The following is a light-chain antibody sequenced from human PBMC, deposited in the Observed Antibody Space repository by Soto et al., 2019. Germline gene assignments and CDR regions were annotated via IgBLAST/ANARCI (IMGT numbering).Light chain of an antibody. V-gene: IGKV3-20*01. CDR2: GVS. J-gene: IGKJ1*01. CDR1: QTVSSSY. CDR3: QHYGSSPWT. Sequence: EIVLTQSPGTLSLSPGERVTLSCRASQTVSSSYLAWYQQKPGQAPRLLIYGVSSRATGIPDRFTGSGSGTDFALTIRRLEPEDFGVYYCQHYGSSPWTFGRGTQVEI.